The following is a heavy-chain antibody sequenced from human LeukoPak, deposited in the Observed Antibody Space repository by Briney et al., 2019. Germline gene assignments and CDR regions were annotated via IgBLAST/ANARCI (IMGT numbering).Heavy chain of an antibody. CDR1: GFTFSSYW. J-gene: IGHJ6*03. CDR2: INTDGSNT. D-gene: IGHD3-16*01. Sequence: GGSLRLSCAASGFTFSSYWMHWVRQAPGKGLVWVSRINTDGSNTNYADSVKGRFTISRDNAKNTLYLQMNSLRAEDTAVYYCAKGLRTGVGPYMGYHYYMDVWGKGATVTVSS. V-gene: IGHV3-74*01. CDR3: AKGLRTGVGPYMGYHYYMDV.